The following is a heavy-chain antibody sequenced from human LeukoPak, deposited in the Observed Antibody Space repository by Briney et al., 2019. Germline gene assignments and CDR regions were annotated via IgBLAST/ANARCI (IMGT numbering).Heavy chain of an antibody. Sequence: GGSLRLSCAASGFTLSSYGMHWVRQAPGKGLEWVTFIRYDGSNKYYADSVKGRFTISRDNSKNTLYLRMNSLRAEDTAVYYCARLRYHDFWSGYWKYYYYMDVWGKGTTVTVSS. V-gene: IGHV3-30*02. CDR3: ARLRYHDFWSGYWKYYYYMDV. CDR1: GFTLSSYG. D-gene: IGHD3-3*01. J-gene: IGHJ6*03. CDR2: IRYDGSNK.